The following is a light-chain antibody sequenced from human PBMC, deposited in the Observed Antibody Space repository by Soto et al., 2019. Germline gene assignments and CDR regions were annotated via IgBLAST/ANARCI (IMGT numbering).Light chain of an antibody. Sequence: EIVMTQSPATLSVSPGERATLSCRASQRVSRNLAWYQQKPGQAPRLLIYGASTRATGIPARFSGSGSETEFALTISGLQSEDFALYYCQQYNNWPPYTFGKGTKVDIK. CDR2: GAS. CDR1: QRVSRN. V-gene: IGKV3-15*01. CDR3: QQYNNWPPYT. J-gene: IGKJ2*01.